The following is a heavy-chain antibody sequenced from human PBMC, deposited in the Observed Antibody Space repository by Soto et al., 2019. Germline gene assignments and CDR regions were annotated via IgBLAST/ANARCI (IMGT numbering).Heavy chain of an antibody. CDR3: ATDLGTIFGVVAPQWFDP. V-gene: IGHV4-30-4*01. D-gene: IGHD3-3*01. CDR2: IYYSGST. CDR1: GGSISSGDYY. J-gene: IGHJ5*02. Sequence: PSEPLSLTCTVSGGSISSGDYYWSWIRQPPGKGLEWIGYIYYSGSTYYNPSLKSRVTISVDTSKNHFSLKLSSVTAADTAVYYCATDLGTIFGVVAPQWFDPWGQGTLVTVSS.